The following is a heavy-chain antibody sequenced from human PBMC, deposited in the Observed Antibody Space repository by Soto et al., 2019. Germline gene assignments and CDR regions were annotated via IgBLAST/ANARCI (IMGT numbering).Heavy chain of an antibody. J-gene: IGHJ4*02. CDR2: IIPIFGTA. V-gene: IGHV1-69*13. CDR3: ARYSYGLSLFDY. D-gene: IGHD5-18*01. Sequence: SVKVSSKASGGTFSSYAISWVRQAPGQGLEWMGGIIPIFGTANYAQKFQGRVTITADESTSTAYMELSSLRSEDTAVYYCARYSYGLSLFDYWGQGTLVTVSS. CDR1: GGTFSSYA.